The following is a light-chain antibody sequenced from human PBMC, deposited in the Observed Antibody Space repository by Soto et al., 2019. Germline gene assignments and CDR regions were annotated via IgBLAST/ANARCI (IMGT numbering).Light chain of an antibody. Sequence: QSALTQPASVSGSPGQSITISCTGTSSDVGSYNIVSWYQQHPGKAPKLMIYEVSKRPSGVSNRFSGSKSGNTASLTISGLQDEDEADYYCCSYEGSRRVFGGGTKLTVL. CDR3: CSYEGSRRV. CDR2: EVS. CDR1: SSDVGSYNI. J-gene: IGLJ3*02. V-gene: IGLV2-23*02.